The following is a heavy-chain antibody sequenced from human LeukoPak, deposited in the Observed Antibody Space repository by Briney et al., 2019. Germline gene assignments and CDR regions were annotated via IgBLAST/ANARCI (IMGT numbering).Heavy chain of an antibody. J-gene: IGHJ3*02. CDR3: ARSRAGTGAFDI. D-gene: IGHD6-13*01. CDR1: GFTFSSYS. V-gene: IGHV3-21*01. CDR2: ISSSSSYI. Sequence: GGSLRLSCAASGFTFSSYSMNWVRQAPGKRLEWVSSISSSSSYIYYADSVKGRFTISRENAKNSLYLQMNSLRAEDTAVYYCARSRAGTGAFDIWGQGTMVTVSS.